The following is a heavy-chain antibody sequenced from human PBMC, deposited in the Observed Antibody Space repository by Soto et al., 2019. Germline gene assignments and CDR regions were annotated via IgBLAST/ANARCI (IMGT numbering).Heavy chain of an antibody. CDR1: AYTFINYD. Sequence: ASVKVYCKASAYTFINYDINWVRQATGQVLDWKGWMHPNTGNAAFAKKFQDSIDITRNTSIRTAYVELSSLRSEDTAVYYCARAVRVEVGPTSYWFAPGGQGTLVTVSS. CDR3: ARAVRVEVGPTSYWFAP. J-gene: IGHJ5*02. CDR2: MHPNTGNA. V-gene: IGHV1-8*01. D-gene: IGHD2-15*01.